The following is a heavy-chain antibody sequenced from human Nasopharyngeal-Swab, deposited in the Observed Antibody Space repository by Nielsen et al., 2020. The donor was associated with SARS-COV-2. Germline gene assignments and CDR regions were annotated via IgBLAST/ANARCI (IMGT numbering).Heavy chain of an antibody. V-gene: IGHV1-69*05. CDR3: ARDPITTYDTLTVYSLTY. CDR1: GGTFSSYA. D-gene: IGHD3-9*01. J-gene: IGHJ4*02. CDR2: IIPIFRTA. Sequence: SVKVSCKASGGTFSSYAISWVRQAPGQGLEWMGGIIPIFRTANYAQMFQGRVTMTTDTSTDTAYMELRSLTSDDTAVYYCARDPITTYDTLTVYSLTYWGQGTLVTVSS.